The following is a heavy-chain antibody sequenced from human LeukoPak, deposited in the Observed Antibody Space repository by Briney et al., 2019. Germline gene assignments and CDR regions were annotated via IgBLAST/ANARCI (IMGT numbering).Heavy chain of an antibody. D-gene: IGHD3-10*01. V-gene: IGHV3-20*04. J-gene: IGHJ4*02. CDR1: GFTFDDYG. Sequence: AGGSLRLSCAASGFTFDDYGMSWVRQAPGKGLEWVSCINWNGGSTGYADSVKGRFTISRGNAKNSLYLQMNSLRAEDTALYYCARDPKSYYYGSGSYSFYFDYWGQGTLVTVSS. CDR2: INWNGGST. CDR3: ARDPKSYYYGSGSYSFYFDY.